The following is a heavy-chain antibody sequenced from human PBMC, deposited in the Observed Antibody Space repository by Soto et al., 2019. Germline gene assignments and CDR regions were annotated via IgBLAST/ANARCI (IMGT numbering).Heavy chain of an antibody. CDR1: GGSISSYY. V-gene: IGHV4-4*07. J-gene: IGHJ6*02. D-gene: IGHD1-26*01. Sequence: SETLSLTCTVSGGSISSYYWSWIRQPAGKGLEWIGRIYTSGSTNYNPSLKSRVTMSVDTSKNQFSLKLSSVTAADTAVYYCARDGRELLGAYFYYGMDVWGQGTTVTVSS. CDR3: ARDGRELLGAYFYYGMDV. CDR2: IYTSGST.